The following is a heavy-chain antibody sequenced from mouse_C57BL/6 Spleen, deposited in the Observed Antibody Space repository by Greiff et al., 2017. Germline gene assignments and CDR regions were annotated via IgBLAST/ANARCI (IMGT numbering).Heavy chain of an antibody. CDR1: GFSLTSYG. Sequence: QLQQSGPGLVQPSQSLSITCTVSGFSLTSYGVHWVRQSPGKGLEWLGVIWRGGSTDYNAAFMSRLSITTDNAKSQVFFKMNSLQADDTAIYYCAKMDYGNYGFDYWGQGTTLTVSS. CDR2: IWRGGST. CDR3: AKMDYGNYGFDY. D-gene: IGHD2-1*01. V-gene: IGHV2-5*01. J-gene: IGHJ2*01.